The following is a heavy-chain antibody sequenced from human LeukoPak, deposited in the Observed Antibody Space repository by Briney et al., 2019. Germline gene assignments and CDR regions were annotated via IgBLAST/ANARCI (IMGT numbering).Heavy chain of an antibody. CDR3: ARDSRRILPSD. Sequence: GGSLRLSCAASGFTVSSNYISWVRQAPGKGLEWVSVIYSSGSTYYADSVKGRFTISRDNSKNTLYLQMNSLRAEDTAVYYCARDSRRILPSDWGQGTLVTVSS. CDR1: GFTVSSNY. J-gene: IGHJ4*02. CDR2: IYSSGST. D-gene: IGHD2-15*01. V-gene: IGHV3-66*01.